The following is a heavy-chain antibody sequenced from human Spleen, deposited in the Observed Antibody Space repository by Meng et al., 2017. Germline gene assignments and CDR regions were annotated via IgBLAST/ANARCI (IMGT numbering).Heavy chain of an antibody. CDR3: ARDSRGGAAAGTTVYDY. D-gene: IGHD6-13*01. CDR1: GGSISSGSHY. CDR2: IYTSGST. J-gene: IGHJ4*02. V-gene: IGHV4-61*02. Sequence: SETLSLTCTVSGGSISSGSHYWSWIRQPAGKGLEWIGRIYTSGSTNYNPSLKSRVTMSVDTSKNQFSLKLSSVTAADTAVYYCARDSRGGAAAGTTVYDYWGQGTLVTVSS.